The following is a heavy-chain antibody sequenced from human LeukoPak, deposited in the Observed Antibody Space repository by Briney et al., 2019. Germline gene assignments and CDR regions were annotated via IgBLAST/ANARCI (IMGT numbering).Heavy chain of an antibody. D-gene: IGHD2-2*02. Sequence: LETLSLTCTVSGGSISSCSYYWGWIRQPPGKGLEWIGSIYYSGSTYYNPSLKSRVTISVDTSKNQFSLKLSSVTAADTAVYYCASTCSSTSCYTDYYYYMDVWGIGTTVTVSS. CDR1: GGSISSCSYY. CDR3: ASTCSSTSCYTDYYYYMDV. CDR2: IYYSGST. V-gene: IGHV4-39*01. J-gene: IGHJ6*03.